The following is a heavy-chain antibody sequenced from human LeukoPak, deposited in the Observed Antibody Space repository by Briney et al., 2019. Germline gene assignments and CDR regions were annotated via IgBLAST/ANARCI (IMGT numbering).Heavy chain of an antibody. CDR3: ARATVTTSPFDY. V-gene: IGHV3-30-3*01. CDR1: GFTFSSYA. Sequence: GGALRLSCAASGFTFSSYAMHWVRQAPGKGLEWVAVISYDGGNKYYADSVKGRFTISRDNSKNTLYLQMNSLRAEDTAVYYCARATVTTSPFDYWGQGTLVTVSS. CDR2: ISYDGGNK. D-gene: IGHD4-17*01. J-gene: IGHJ4*02.